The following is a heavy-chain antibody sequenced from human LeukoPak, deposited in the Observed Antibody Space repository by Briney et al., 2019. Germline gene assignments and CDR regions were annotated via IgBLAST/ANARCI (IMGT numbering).Heavy chain of an antibody. CDR2: ISGSGGST. D-gene: IGHD5-18*01. V-gene: IGHV3-23*01. Sequence: GGSLRLSCAASGFTFSSYAMSWVRQAPGKGLEWVSAISGSGGSTYYADSVKGRFTISRDNSRNTLYLQMNSLRAEDTAVYYCAKDQSIGYEIDYWGQGTLVTVSS. CDR1: GFTFSSYA. J-gene: IGHJ4*02. CDR3: AKDQSIGYEIDY.